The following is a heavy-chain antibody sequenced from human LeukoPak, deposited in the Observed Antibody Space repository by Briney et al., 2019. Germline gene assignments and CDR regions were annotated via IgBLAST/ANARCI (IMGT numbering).Heavy chain of an antibody. CDR2: ISGSGGST. Sequence: GGSLRLSCTACGFTFSSYAMSWVRQAPGKGLEWVSAISGSGGSTYYADSVKGRFTISRDNSKNTLYLQMNSLRAEDTAVYYCAKVRVWFGEFVFDYWGQGTLVTVSS. V-gene: IGHV3-23*01. CDR3: AKVRVWFGEFVFDY. J-gene: IGHJ4*02. CDR1: GFTFSSYA. D-gene: IGHD3-10*01.